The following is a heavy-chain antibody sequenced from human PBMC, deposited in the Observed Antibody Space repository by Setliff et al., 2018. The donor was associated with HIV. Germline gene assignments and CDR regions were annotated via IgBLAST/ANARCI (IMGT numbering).Heavy chain of an antibody. D-gene: IGHD3-10*01. Sequence: PSETLSLTCTVSGVSISNYYWSWIQQTPEMGLEWIGYMYYGGATNYNPSLKSRVTISQDTSHNQFSLKLTSVTVTDTAVYYCVRALPKPRGLTWFDPWGQGTLVTVSS. CDR1: GVSISNYY. V-gene: IGHV4-59*01. J-gene: IGHJ5*02. CDR2: MYYGGAT. CDR3: VRALPKPRGLTWFDP.